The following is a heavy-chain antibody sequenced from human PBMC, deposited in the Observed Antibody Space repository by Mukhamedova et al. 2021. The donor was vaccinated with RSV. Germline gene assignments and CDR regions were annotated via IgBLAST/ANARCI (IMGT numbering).Heavy chain of an antibody. J-gene: IGHJ5*02. D-gene: IGHD3-3*01. Sequence: GKGLEWVSYISSSGSTIYYADSVKGRFTISRDNAKNSLYLQMNSLRAEDTAVYYCARDADRINYDFWSGQPLHDNWFDPWGQGTL. CDR2: ISSSGSTI. CDR3: ARDADRINYDFWSGQPLHDNWFDP. V-gene: IGHV3-11*01.